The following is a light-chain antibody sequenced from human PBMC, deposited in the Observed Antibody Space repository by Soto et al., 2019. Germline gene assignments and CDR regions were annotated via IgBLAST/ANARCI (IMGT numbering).Light chain of an antibody. J-gene: IGKJ5*01. CDR3: QQYRSSPPIT. CDR2: GAS. CDR1: HSVSSSY. Sequence: EIVLTQSPGTLSLSPGERATLSCRASHSVSSSYLAWYQQKPGQAPRLLIYGASSRATGIPDRFSGSGSGTDFTLTISRLEPEDFAVYYCQQYRSSPPITCGRGTRLEIK. V-gene: IGKV3-20*01.